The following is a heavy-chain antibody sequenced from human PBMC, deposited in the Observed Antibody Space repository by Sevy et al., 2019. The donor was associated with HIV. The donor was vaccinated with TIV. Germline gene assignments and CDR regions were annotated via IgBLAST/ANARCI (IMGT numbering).Heavy chain of an antibody. CDR1: GFSFRTYG. V-gene: IGHV3-33*03. CDR2: IWYDGSNQ. J-gene: IGHJ3*01. Sequence: GGSLRLSCAASGFSFRTYGIHWVRQAPGKGLEWVAFIWYDGSNQLYADSVKGRFTISRDNSKDMVSLQMNSLRVEDTAIYFCARLDFDVWGHGTMVTVSS. CDR3: ARLDFDV.